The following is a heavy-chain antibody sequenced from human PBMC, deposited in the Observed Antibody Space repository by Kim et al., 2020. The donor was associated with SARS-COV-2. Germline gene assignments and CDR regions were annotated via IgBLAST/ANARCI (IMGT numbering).Heavy chain of an antibody. J-gene: IGHJ4*02. CDR3: ARTTVTHTRATNFDY. D-gene: IGHD4-17*01. V-gene: IGHV4-31*02. Sequence: SLKSRVTISVDTSKNQFSLKLSSVTAADTAVYYCARTTVTHTRATNFDYWGQGTLVTVSS.